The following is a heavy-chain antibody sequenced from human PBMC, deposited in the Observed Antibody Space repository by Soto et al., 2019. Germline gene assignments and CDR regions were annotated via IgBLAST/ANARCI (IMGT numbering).Heavy chain of an antibody. CDR1: GGSFSGYF. CDR2: SIYSGNT. CDR3: ARSPDGTVITANWFDP. J-gene: IGHJ5*02. V-gene: IGHV4-34*12. D-gene: IGHD4-17*01. Sequence: ASETLSLTCAVHGGSFSGYFWTWIRQAPGRGQEWISDSIYSGNTNYNPSLRSRVTVSLDTSKNQFSLKLTSVTAADTAIYYCARSPDGTVITANWFDPWGQGTLVTVSS.